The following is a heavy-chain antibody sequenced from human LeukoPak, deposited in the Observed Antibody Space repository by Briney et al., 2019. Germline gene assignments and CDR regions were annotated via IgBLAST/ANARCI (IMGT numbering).Heavy chain of an antibody. J-gene: IGHJ4*02. CDR2: ISRSGGST. D-gene: IGHD3-22*01. CDR3: AKDSTYDSSGYYDY. Sequence: GGSLRLSCAVSGFTFSSYAMNWVRQAPGKGLEWVSAISRSGGSTYYADSVKGRFTISRDNSKNTLYLQMNSLRVEDTAIYFCAKDSTYDSSGYYDYWGQGTLVSVSS. CDR1: GFTFSSYA. V-gene: IGHV3-23*01.